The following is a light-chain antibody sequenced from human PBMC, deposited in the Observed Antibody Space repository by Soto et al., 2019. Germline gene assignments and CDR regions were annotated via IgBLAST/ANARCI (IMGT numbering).Light chain of an antibody. V-gene: IGKV3-20*01. Sequence: EIVLTQSPGTLSLSPGERATLSCRASQSFSSYLAWYQQKPGQAPRLLIYEASSRATGIPDRFSGSGSGTDFTLTISRLEPEDFAVYYCQQYGNSPYTFGQGTKLEIK. J-gene: IGKJ2*01. CDR2: EAS. CDR1: QSFSSY. CDR3: QQYGNSPYT.